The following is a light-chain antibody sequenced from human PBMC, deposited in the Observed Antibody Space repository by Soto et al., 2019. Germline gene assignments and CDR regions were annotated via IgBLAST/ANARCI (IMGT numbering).Light chain of an antibody. V-gene: IGKV3D-20*02. Sequence: EIVLTQSPGTLSLSSGERATLSCRASQSVSNSYLAWYLQKPGQAPRLLIYDASTRATGIPARFSGSGSGTDFTLTISSLQPEDFATYFCQQLNSYPITFGQGTRLEIK. CDR2: DAS. CDR1: QSVSNSY. J-gene: IGKJ5*01. CDR3: QQLNSYPIT.